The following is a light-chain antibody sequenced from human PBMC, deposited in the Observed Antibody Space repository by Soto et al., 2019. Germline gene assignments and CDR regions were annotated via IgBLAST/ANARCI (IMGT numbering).Light chain of an antibody. V-gene: IGKV3-20*01. Sequence: EIVLTHSSGTLSWSTGERATLSWGASQSVSSSYLAWYQQKPGQAPRLLIYGASSRATGIPDRFSGNGSGTESTLTISSLQSEDFAVYYCQQYGSSGTFGQGTKVDIK. CDR3: QQYGSSGT. J-gene: IGKJ1*01. CDR2: GAS. CDR1: QSVSSSY.